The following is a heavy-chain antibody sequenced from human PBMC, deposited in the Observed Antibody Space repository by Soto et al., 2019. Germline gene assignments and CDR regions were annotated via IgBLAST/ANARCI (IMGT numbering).Heavy chain of an antibody. D-gene: IGHD3-3*01. CDR3: SRQASDFWSGKPQYYMDV. V-gene: IGHV3-73*01. CDR2: IRSKGNNDAT. J-gene: IGHJ6*03. Sequence: EVQLVESGGGLVQPGGSLKLSCAASGFTFSGSALHWVRQSSGKGLEWVGRIRSKGNNDATAYGASLKGRFTISRDDSKNTAYLQMNSLNTEDTAVYSCSRQASDFWSGKPQYYMDVWGKGTTVTVSS. CDR1: GFTFSGSA.